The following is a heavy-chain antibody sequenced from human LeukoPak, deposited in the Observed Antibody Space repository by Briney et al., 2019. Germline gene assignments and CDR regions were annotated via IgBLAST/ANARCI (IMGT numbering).Heavy chain of an antibody. D-gene: IGHD2-2*01. Sequence: GGSLRLSCAASGFTFSSYAMSWVRQAPGKGLEWVSVISGSGGSTYYADSVKGRFTISRDNSKNTLDLQMNSLRAGDTALYYCAKGDYCSSTSCPLGYWGQGTLVTVSS. CDR2: ISGSGGST. CDR3: AKGDYCSSTSCPLGY. J-gene: IGHJ4*02. V-gene: IGHV3-23*01. CDR1: GFTFSSYA.